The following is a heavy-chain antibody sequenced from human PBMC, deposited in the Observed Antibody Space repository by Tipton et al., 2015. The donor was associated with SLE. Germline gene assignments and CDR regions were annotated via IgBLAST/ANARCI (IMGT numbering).Heavy chain of an antibody. D-gene: IGHD6-13*01. CDR1: GFTFSSYA. V-gene: IGHV3-30-3*01. CDR2: ISYDGSNK. J-gene: IGHJ4*02. Sequence: RSLRLSCAASGFTFSSYAMHWVRQAPGKGLEWVAVISYDGSNKYYADSVKGRFTISRDNSKNTLYLQMTSLRGEDTAVYYCAKVVAAATYYFDYWGQGTLVTVSS. CDR3: AKVVAAATYYFDY.